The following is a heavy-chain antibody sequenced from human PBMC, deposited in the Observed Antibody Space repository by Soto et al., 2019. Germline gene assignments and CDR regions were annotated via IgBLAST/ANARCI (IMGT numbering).Heavy chain of an antibody. CDR1: GYTFTSYY. J-gene: IGHJ5*02. CDR3: ARGVGNYYDSSGYNWFDP. Sequence: SVKVSCKASGYTFTSYYMHWVRQAPVQGLEWMGIINPSGGSTSYAQKFQGRVTMTRDTSTSTVYMELSSLRSEDTAVYYCARGVGNYYDSSGYNWFDPWGQGTLVTVSS. V-gene: IGHV1-46*01. D-gene: IGHD3-22*01. CDR2: INPSGGST.